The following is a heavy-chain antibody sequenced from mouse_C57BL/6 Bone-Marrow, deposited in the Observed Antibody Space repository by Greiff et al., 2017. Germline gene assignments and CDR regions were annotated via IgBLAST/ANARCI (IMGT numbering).Heavy chain of an antibody. V-gene: IGHV1-26*01. CDR3: ARDGSNYWYFDV. CDR2: INPNNGGT. J-gene: IGHJ1*03. Sequence: VQLQQSGPELVKPGASVKISCKASGYTFTDYYMNWVKQSHGKSLEWIGDINPNNGGTSYNQKFKGKATLTVDKSSSTAYMELRSLTSEDSAVYYCARDGSNYWYFDVWGTGTTVTVSS. D-gene: IGHD1-1*01. CDR1: GYTFTDYY.